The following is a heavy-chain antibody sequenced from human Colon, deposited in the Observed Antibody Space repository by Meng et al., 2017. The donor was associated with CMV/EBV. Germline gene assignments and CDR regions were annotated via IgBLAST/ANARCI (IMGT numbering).Heavy chain of an antibody. Sequence: GESLKISCAASGFTFSDNYMTWTRQAPGKGLEWVSSISSSSSYIYYADSVKGRFTISRDNAKNSLYLQMNSLRAEDTAVYYCARDLTHYDSFDYWGQGTLVTVSS. V-gene: IGHV3-11*06. D-gene: IGHD3-3*01. CDR3: ARDLTHYDSFDY. J-gene: IGHJ4*02. CDR2: ISSSSSYI. CDR1: GFTFSDNY.